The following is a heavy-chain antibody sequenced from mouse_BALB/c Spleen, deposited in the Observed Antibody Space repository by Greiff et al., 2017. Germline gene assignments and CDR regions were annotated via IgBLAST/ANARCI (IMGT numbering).Heavy chain of an antibody. CDR2: ISSGGSYT. CDR3: TRDHYYYGSSYWYFDV. D-gene: IGHD1-1*01. CDR1: GFTFSSYT. J-gene: IGHJ1*01. Sequence: DVKLVESGGGLVQPGGSRKLSCAASGFTFSSYTMSWVRQTPEKRLEWVATISSGGSYTYYPDSVKGRFTISRDNAKNTLYLQMSSLKSEDTAMYYCTRDHYYYGSSYWYFDVWGAGTTVTVSS. V-gene: IGHV5-6-4*01.